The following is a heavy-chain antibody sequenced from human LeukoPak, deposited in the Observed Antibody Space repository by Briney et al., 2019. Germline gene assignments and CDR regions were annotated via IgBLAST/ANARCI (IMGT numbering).Heavy chain of an antibody. CDR2: ISSTGSNI. D-gene: IGHD3-22*01. CDR1: GFTFSTYE. V-gene: IGHV3-48*03. CDR3: AATYYYDGSGDY. J-gene: IGHJ4*02. Sequence: GGSLRLSCAASGFTFSTYEMNWVRQAPGKGLEWVSYISSTGSNIYYADSVKGRFTISRDNAKNSLYLLMNSLRTEDTSVYYCAATYYYDGSGDYWGQGTLVTVSS.